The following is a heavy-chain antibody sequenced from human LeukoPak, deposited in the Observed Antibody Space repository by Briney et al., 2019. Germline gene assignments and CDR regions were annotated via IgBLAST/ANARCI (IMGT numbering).Heavy chain of an antibody. CDR3: ATVKRQGLYFDY. V-gene: IGHV1-24*01. J-gene: IGHJ4*02. Sequence: GASVKVSCKGSGYTLTELSMHWVRQAPGKGLEWMGGFDPEDGETIYAQKFQGRVTMTEDTSTDTAYMELSSLRSEDTAVYYCATVKRQGLYFDYWGQGTLVTVSS. CDR2: FDPEDGET. CDR1: GYTLTELS.